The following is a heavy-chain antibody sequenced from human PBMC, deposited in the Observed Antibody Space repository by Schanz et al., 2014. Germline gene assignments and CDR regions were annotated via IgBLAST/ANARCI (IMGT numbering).Heavy chain of an antibody. D-gene: IGHD2-15*01. CDR3: ARDGYSVVVISATESFDI. J-gene: IGHJ3*02. V-gene: IGHV3-23*01. CDR1: GFTFRGYA. Sequence: EVQLLESGGGLVQPGGSLRLSCAASGFTFRGYAMSWVRQAPGRGLEWVSIISGSGGNTYYADAVRGRFTISRDNAKNSLYLEMNSLRAEDTAVYYCARDGYSVVVISATESFDIWGQGTMVTVSP. CDR2: ISGSGGNT.